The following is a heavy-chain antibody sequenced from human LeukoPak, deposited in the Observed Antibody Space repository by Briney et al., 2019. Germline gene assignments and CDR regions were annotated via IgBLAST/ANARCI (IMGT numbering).Heavy chain of an antibody. D-gene: IGHD2-2*01. Sequence: SETLSLTCAVSGYSISSGYYWGWIRQPPGKGLEWIGSIYHSGRTYYNPSLKSRGTLSVDTSKTQFSLKLSSVTAADTAGYNCARSPGVVVRLDWFDPWGQGTLVTVSS. CDR1: GYSISSGYY. CDR3: ARSPGVVVRLDWFDP. J-gene: IGHJ5*02. V-gene: IGHV4-38-2*01. CDR2: IYHSGRT.